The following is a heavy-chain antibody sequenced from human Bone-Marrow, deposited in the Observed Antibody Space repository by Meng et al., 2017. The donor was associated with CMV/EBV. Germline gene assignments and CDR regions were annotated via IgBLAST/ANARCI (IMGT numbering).Heavy chain of an antibody. Sequence: ASVKVSCKASGYTFTGYYMHWVRQAPGQGLEWMGWINPNSGGTNYAQKFQGRVTMTRDTSISTAYMELSRLRSDDTAVYYCATAPVLMVYRAFDPWGQGHRVNGAS. J-gene: IGHJ5*02. CDR1: GYTFTGYY. CDR2: INPNSGGT. CDR3: ATAPVLMVYRAFDP. D-gene: IGHD2-8*01. V-gene: IGHV1-2*02.